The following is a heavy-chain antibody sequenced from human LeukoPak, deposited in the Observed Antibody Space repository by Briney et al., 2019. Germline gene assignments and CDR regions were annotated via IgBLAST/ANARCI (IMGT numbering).Heavy chain of an antibody. V-gene: IGHV4-38-2*02. Sequence: SETLSLTCTVSGYSISDGYYWGWIRQPPGKGLEWVGSISHRGSTYYNPSLRSRITISLDRSKQKFSLKLTSVTAADTAVYFCARGAEYYAIWRGYAGYSDYWGQGISVTVSS. J-gene: IGHJ4*02. CDR2: ISHRGST. CDR3: ARGAEYYAIWRGYAGYSDY. D-gene: IGHD3-3*01. CDR1: GYSISDGYY.